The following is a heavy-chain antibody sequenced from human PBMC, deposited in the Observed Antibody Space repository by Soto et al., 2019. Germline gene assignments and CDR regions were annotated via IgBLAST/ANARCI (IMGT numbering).Heavy chain of an antibody. V-gene: IGHV4-39*01. Sequence: KSSETLSLTCTVSGGSISSSSYYWGWIRQPPGKGLEWIGSIYYSGSTYYNPSLKSRVTISVDTSKNQFSLKLSSVTAADTAVYYCARVDSSSWLYYFDYWGQGTLVTVSS. D-gene: IGHD6-13*01. CDR2: IYYSGST. J-gene: IGHJ4*02. CDR3: ARVDSSSWLYYFDY. CDR1: GGSISSSSYY.